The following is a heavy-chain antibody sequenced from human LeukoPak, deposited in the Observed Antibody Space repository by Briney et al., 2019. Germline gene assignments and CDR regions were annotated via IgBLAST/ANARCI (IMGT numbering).Heavy chain of an antibody. V-gene: IGHV3-23*01. D-gene: IGHD1-26*01. Sequence: GGSLRLSCAGSGFTFSNYAMTWVRQAPGKGLEWVSSVSGSGRNTFYPDSVEGRFTISRDNSKNTVYLQMNSLRADDTAVYYCVKSRRVGASQRGLFDYWGQGTLVTVSP. J-gene: IGHJ4*02. CDR1: GFTFSNYA. CDR3: VKSRRVGASQRGLFDY. CDR2: VSGSGRNT.